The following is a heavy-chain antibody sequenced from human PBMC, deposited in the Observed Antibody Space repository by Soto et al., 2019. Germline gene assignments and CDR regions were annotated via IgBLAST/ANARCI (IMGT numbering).Heavy chain of an antibody. CDR3: ASTMELTPPYYYYGMDV. CDR1: GGSISSGGYY. J-gene: IGHJ6*02. V-gene: IGHV4-31*03. D-gene: IGHD1-7*01. CDR2: IYYSGST. Sequence: SETLSLTCTFSGGSISSGGYYWSWIRQHPGKGLEWIGYIYYSGSTYYNPSLKSRVTISVDTSKNQFSLKLSSVTAADTAVYYCASTMELTPPYYYYGMDVWGQGTTVTVSS.